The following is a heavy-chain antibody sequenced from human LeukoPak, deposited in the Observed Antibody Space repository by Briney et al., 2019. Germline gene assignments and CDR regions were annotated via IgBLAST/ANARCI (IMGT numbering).Heavy chain of an antibody. CDR2: IYYSGST. V-gene: IGHV4-61*01. CDR3: ARYSYGMIDY. J-gene: IGHJ4*02. D-gene: IGHD5-18*01. Sequence: SETLSLTCSVSGGSISSSSYYWSWIRQPPGKGLEWIGYIYYSGSTNYNPSLKSRVTISVDTSKNQFSLKLSSVTAADTAVYYCARYSYGMIDYWGQGTLVTVSS. CDR1: GGSISSSSYY.